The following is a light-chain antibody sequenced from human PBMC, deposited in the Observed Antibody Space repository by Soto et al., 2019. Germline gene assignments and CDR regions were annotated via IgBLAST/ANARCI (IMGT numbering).Light chain of an antibody. Sequence: EIVLTQSPGTLSLSPGERATLSCMASQGVASNYLALYQQKPRRAPRLLIYTASSRATGVPDRFSGSGSGTDFTLTISRLEPEDFAVYYCQQYGSSPWTFGQGTKVDIK. CDR1: QGVASNY. J-gene: IGKJ1*01. V-gene: IGKV3-20*01. CDR2: TAS. CDR3: QQYGSSPWT.